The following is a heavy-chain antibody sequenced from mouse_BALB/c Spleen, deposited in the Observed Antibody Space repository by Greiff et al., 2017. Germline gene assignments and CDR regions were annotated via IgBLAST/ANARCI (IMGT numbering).Heavy chain of an antibody. Sequence: EVKLMESGGGLVQPGGSLRLSCATSGFTFTDYYMSWVRQPPGKALEWLGFIRNKANGYTTEYSASVKGRFTISRDNSQSILYLQMNTLRAEDSATYYCATLRQGLFDYWGQGTTLTVSS. CDR2: IRNKANGYTT. V-gene: IGHV7-3*02. CDR1: GFTFTDYY. J-gene: IGHJ2*01. CDR3: ATLRQGLFDY. D-gene: IGHD1-2*01.